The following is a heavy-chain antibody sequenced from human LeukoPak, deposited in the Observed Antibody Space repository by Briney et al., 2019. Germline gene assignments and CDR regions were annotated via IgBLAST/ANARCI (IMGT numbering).Heavy chain of an antibody. V-gene: IGHV4-4*07. D-gene: IGHD2-2*01. CDR2: IYTSVST. J-gene: IGHJ3*02. Sequence: KTSETLSLTCNVSGGSISSYYWSWIRQPAGKGLEWIGRIYTSVSTNYNPSLKSRVTMSVDTSKNQFSLKLSSVTAADTAVYYCARDSLGYCSSTSCYAGGDAFDIWGQGTMVTVSS. CDR1: GGSISSYY. CDR3: ARDSLGYCSSTSCYAGGDAFDI.